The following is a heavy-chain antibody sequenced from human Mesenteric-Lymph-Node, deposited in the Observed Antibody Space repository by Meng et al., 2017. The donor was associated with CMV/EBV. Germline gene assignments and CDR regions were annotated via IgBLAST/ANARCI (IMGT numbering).Heavy chain of an antibody. CDR2: INTSGGST. CDR1: GYTFTSYY. CDR3: ARNRASGLDY. J-gene: IGHJ4*02. Sequence: KVSCKASGYTFTSYYVHWVRQAPGQGLEWMGMINTSGGSTSCAQKFQGRVTMSRDTSASTVYMELSSLRAEDTAVYHCARNRASGLDYWGQGTLVTVSS. V-gene: IGHV1-46*01. D-gene: IGHD3-10*01.